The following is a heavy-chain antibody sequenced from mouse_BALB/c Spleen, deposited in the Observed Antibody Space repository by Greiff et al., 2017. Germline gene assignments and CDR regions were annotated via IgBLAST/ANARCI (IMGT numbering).Heavy chain of an antibody. D-gene: IGHD1-2*01. CDR3: ARSGFITTATGFDY. CDR1: GFTFSSFG. J-gene: IGHJ2*01. CDR2: ISSGSSTI. Sequence: EVQLVESGGGLVQPGGSRKLSCAASGFTFSSFGMHWVRQAPEKGLEWVAYISSGSSTIYYADTVKGRFTISRDNPKNTLFLQMTSLRSEDTAMYYCARSGFITTATGFDYWGQGTTLTVSS. V-gene: IGHV5-17*02.